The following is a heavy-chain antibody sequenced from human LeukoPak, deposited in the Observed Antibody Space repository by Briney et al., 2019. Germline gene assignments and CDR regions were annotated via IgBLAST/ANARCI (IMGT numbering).Heavy chain of an antibody. CDR1: GGSISSHF. V-gene: IGHV4-59*11. D-gene: IGHD2-2*01. Sequence: SETLSLTCTVSGGSISSHFLTWIRQPPGKGLEWIGYVYYSGTANYNPSLTILFSISVDTSKNEFSLRLSSVTAADTAVYYCARDFLECSRASCLNWFDPWGQGTLVTVSS. CDR2: VYYSGTA. J-gene: IGHJ5*02. CDR3: ARDFLECSRASCLNWFDP.